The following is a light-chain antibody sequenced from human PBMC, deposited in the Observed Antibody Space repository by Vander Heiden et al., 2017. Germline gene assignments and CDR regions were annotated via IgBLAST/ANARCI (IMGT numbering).Light chain of an antibody. CDR2: GAS. V-gene: IGKV3-20*01. Sequence: EIVLTQSPGTLSLSPGERATLSCRASQSVSSSYLAWYQQKPGQAPRLLIYGASSRATGIPDRFSGSGSGTDFTLTISRLEPEDFAVYYCQQDGSSPNTFGQGTLMDIK. J-gene: IGKJ5*01. CDR1: QSVSSSY. CDR3: QQDGSSPNT.